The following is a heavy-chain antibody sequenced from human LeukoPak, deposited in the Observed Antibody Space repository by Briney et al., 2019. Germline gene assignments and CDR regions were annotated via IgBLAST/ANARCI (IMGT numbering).Heavy chain of an antibody. D-gene: IGHD2-2*01. CDR2: INPSGGST. J-gene: IGHJ6*02. Sequence: ASVKVSCKASGYTFTSYYMHWVRQAPGQGLEWMGIINPSGGSTSYAQKFQGRVTMTRNTSISTAYMELSSLRSEDTAVYYCTREGGYCSSTSSEQLGSCYYYYGMDVWGQGTTVTVSS. CDR3: TREGGYCSSTSSEQLGSCYYYYGMDV. V-gene: IGHV1-46*01. CDR1: GYTFTSYY.